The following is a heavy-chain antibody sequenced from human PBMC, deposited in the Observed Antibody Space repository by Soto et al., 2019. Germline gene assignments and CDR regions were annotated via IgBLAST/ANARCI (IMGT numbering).Heavy chain of an antibody. V-gene: IGHV4-34*01. CDR2: INHTGST. D-gene: IGHD3-22*01. Sequence: SATLSLTCAVYGGSFSGYYWTWIRQPPGTGLEWIGEINHTGSTKYNPSLKSRVTISVDTSKNQVSLKLTSVTAADTAVYYCARLGGYYQAFDNWGQGTLVTVSS. CDR1: GGSFSGYY. CDR3: ARLGGYYQAFDN. J-gene: IGHJ4*02.